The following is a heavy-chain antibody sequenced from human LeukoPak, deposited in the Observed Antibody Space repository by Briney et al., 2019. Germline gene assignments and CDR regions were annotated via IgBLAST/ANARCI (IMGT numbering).Heavy chain of an antibody. CDR3: ARSSGSWDTAMVLDYFDY. CDR2: IYYSGYT. V-gene: IGHV4-39*01. CDR1: GGSISSSTYY. D-gene: IGHD5-18*01. Sequence: SETLSLTCTVSGGSISSSTYYWGWIRQLPGKGLEWIGSIYYSGYTYHNPSLESRVTMSVDTSKNQFSLKLSSVTAADTAVYYCARSSGSWDTAMVLDYFDYWGQGTLVTVSS. J-gene: IGHJ4*02.